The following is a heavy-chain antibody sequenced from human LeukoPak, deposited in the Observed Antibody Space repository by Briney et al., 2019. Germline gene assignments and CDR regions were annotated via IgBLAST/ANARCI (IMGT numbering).Heavy chain of an antibody. V-gene: IGHV1-3*01. D-gene: IGHD2/OR15-2a*01. CDR3: ARDHRANGNFVSATTFDF. Sequence: ASVKVSCKASGYSFTSYAMHWVRQAFGQRPEWMGWINVDSGNTKYSEKFQDRVTITRDTSAGTAYVELSRLSSEDTAIYYCARDHRANGNFVSATTFDFWGQGTLVTVSS. J-gene: IGHJ4*02. CDR1: GYSFTSYA. CDR2: INVDSGNT.